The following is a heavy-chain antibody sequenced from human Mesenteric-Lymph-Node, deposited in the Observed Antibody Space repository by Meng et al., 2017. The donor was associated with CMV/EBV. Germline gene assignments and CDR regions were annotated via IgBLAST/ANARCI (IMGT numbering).Heavy chain of an antibody. CDR3: AKGYNNYAMDV. J-gene: IGHJ6*02. Sequence: GESLKISCAASGFTVSSNYMSWVRQAPGKGLEWVSVIYSGGSTYYADSVKGRFTISRDNSMNTLYLQMNSLTAEDAAVYYCAKGYNNYAMDVWGQGATVTVSS. V-gene: IGHV3-53*01. CDR2: IYSGGST. D-gene: IGHD5-24*01. CDR1: GFTVSSNY.